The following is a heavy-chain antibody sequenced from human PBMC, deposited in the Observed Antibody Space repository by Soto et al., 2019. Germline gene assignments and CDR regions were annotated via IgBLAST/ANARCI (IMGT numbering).Heavy chain of an antibody. Sequence: SETLSLTCTVSGGSVSSGSYYWSWIRQPPGKGLEWIGYIYYSGSTNYNPSLKSRVTISVDTSKNQFSLKLSSVTAADTAVYYCASTGSYSYYFDYWGQGTLVTVSS. J-gene: IGHJ4*02. CDR2: IYYSGST. V-gene: IGHV4-61*01. D-gene: IGHD1-26*01. CDR1: GGSVSSGSYY. CDR3: ASTGSYSYYFDY.